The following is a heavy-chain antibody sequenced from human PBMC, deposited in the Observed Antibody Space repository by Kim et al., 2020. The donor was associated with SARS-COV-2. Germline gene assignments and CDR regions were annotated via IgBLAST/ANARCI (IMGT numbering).Heavy chain of an antibody. CDR2: ISYDGSNK. J-gene: IGHJ4*02. D-gene: IGHD5-18*01. V-gene: IGHV3-30*18. CDR1: GFTFSSYG. Sequence: GGSLRLSCAASGFTFSSYGMHWVRQAPGKGLEWVAVISYDGSNKYYADSVKGRFTISRDNSKNTLYLQMNSLRAEDTAVYYCAKKLGYGDYWGQGTLVTVSS. CDR3: AKKLGYGDY.